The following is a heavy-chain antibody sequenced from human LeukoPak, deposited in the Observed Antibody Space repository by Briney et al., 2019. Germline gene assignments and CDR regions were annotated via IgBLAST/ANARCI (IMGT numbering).Heavy chain of an antibody. D-gene: IGHD5-12*01. J-gene: IGHJ4*02. CDR1: GYTLTELS. Sequence: SCKVSGYTLTELSMHWVRQAPGKGLEWVANIKQDGSEKYYVDSVKGRFTISRDNAKNSLYLQMNSLRAEDTAVYYCARPIVATNLDYWGQGTLVTVSS. V-gene: IGHV3-7*05. CDR2: IKQDGSEK. CDR3: ARPIVATNLDY.